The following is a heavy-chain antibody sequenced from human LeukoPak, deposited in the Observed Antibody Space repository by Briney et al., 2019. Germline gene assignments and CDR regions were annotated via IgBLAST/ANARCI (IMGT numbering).Heavy chain of an antibody. CDR1: GYSISSGYY. Sequence: PSETLSLTCTVSGYSISSGYYWGWIRQPPGKGLEWIGSIYHSGRTYYNPSLKSRVTISVDTSKNQFSLKLSSVTAADTAVYYCATSEGRGYHWGQGTLVTVSS. J-gene: IGHJ4*02. CDR3: ATSEGRGYH. D-gene: IGHD3-22*01. CDR2: IYHSGRT. V-gene: IGHV4-38-2*02.